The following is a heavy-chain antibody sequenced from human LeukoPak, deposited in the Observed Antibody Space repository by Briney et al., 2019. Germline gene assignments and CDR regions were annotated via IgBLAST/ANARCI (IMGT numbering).Heavy chain of an antibody. CDR3: ARDGLITIFGVVAIPNWFDP. V-gene: IGHV3-21*01. J-gene: IGHJ5*02. D-gene: IGHD3-3*01. CDR1: GFTFSSYS. Sequence: GGSLRLSCAASGFTFSSYSMNWVRQAPGKGLEWVSSISSSSSYIYYADSVKGRFTISRDNAKNSLYLQMNSLRAEDTAVYYCARDGLITIFGVVAIPNWFDPWGQGTLVTVSS. CDR2: ISSSSSYI.